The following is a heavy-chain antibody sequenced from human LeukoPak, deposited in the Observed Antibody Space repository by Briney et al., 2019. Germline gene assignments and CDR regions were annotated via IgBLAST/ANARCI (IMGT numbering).Heavy chain of an antibody. CDR2: IYSGGST. J-gene: IGHJ6*02. CDR1: GFTFSSYG. D-gene: IGHD4-11*01. CDR3: ARSYSNHLFGMDV. Sequence: PGESLRLSCAASGFTFSSYGMHWVRQAPGKGLEWVSDIYSGGSTYYADSVKGRVAISRDNSKNTVFLQMNSVRAADTALYYCARSYSNHLFGMDVWGQGTTVTVSS. V-gene: IGHV3-66*01.